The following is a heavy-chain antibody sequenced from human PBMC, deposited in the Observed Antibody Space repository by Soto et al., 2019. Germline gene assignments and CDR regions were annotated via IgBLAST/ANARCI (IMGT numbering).Heavy chain of an antibody. D-gene: IGHD3-10*01. J-gene: IGHJ5*02. V-gene: IGHV1-69*13. CDR1: RGTFSSYA. CDR2: IIPIFGTA. Sequence: SVKVSFKASRGTFSSYAISWVRQAPGQGLEWMGGIIPIFGTANYAQKFQGRVTITADESTSTAYMELSSLRSEDTAVYYCAREWSITMVRGVIITFDPWGQGTLVTVSS. CDR3: AREWSITMVRGVIITFDP.